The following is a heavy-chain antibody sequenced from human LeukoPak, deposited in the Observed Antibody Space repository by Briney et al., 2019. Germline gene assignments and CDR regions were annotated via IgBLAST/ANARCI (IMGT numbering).Heavy chain of an antibody. J-gene: IGHJ5*02. CDR1: GGSISSSSYY. Sequence: SETLSLTCTVSGGSISSSSYYWDWIRQPPGKGLEWIGSIYYSGSTYYNPSLKSRVTISVDTSKNQFSLKLSSVTAADTAVYYCARVRVGGRQLRVAGWFDPWGQGTLVTVSS. V-gene: IGHV4-39*07. CDR3: ARVRVGGRQLRVAGWFDP. CDR2: IYYSGST. D-gene: IGHD5-18*01.